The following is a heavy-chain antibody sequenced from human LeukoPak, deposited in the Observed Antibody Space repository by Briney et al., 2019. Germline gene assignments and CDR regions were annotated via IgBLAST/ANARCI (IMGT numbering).Heavy chain of an antibody. J-gene: IGHJ4*02. CDR3: AKGICSSTSCASEY. D-gene: IGHD2-2*01. V-gene: IGHV3-23*01. Sequence: GGSLRLSCAASGFTFSSYAMSWVRQAPGRGLEWVSAISASGGTTYYADSVKGRFTISRDNSKNTLNLQMNSLRAEDTAVYYCAKGICSSTSCASEYWGQGTPVTVSS. CDR2: ISASGGTT. CDR1: GFTFSSYA.